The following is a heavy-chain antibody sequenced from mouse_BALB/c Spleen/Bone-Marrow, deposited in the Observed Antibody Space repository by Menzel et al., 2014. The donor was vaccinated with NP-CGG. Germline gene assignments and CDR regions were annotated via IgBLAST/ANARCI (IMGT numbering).Heavy chain of an antibody. CDR2: ISSGSSTI. CDR1: GFTFSSFG. D-gene: IGHD4-1*01. J-gene: IGHJ2*01. Sequence: EVQLQESGGGLVQPGGSRKLSCAASGFTFSSFGMHWVRQAPERGLEWVAYISSGSSTIFYADTVKGRFTISSDNPKNTLFLQMTRLRSEDTAMYYCTRGGNWEDFDYWGQGTTLTVSS. V-gene: IGHV5-17*02. CDR3: TRGGNWEDFDY.